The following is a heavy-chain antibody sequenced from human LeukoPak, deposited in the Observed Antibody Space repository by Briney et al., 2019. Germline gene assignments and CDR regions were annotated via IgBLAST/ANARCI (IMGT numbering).Heavy chain of an antibody. V-gene: IGHV4-59*01. Sequence: SETLSPTCTVSGGSISSYYWSWIRQPPGKGLEWIGYIYYSGSTNYNPSLKSRVTISVDTSKNQFSLKLSSVTAADTAVYYCARSLAYCGGDCYPYDYWGQGTLVTVSS. CDR3: ARSLAYCGGDCYPYDY. D-gene: IGHD2-21*01. CDR2: IYYSGST. CDR1: GGSISSYY. J-gene: IGHJ4*02.